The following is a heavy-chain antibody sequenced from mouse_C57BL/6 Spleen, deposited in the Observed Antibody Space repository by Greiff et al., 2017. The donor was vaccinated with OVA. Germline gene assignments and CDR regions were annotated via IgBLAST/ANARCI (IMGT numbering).Heavy chain of an antibody. V-gene: IGHV2-5*01. Sequence: VKLVESGPGLVQPSQSLSITCTVSGFSLTSYGVHWVRQSPGKGLEWLGVIWRGGSTDYNAAFMSRLSITKDNSKSQVFFKMNSLQADDTAIYYCAKNSYYSNYWYFDVWGTGTTVTVSS. CDR2: IWRGGST. CDR3: AKNSYYSNYWYFDV. D-gene: IGHD2-5*01. J-gene: IGHJ1*03. CDR1: GFSLTSYG.